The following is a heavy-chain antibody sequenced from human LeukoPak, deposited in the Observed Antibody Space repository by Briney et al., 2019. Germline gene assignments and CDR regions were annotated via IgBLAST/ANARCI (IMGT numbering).Heavy chain of an antibody. D-gene: IGHD2-2*02. J-gene: IGHJ6*03. V-gene: IGHV1-8*01. CDR1: GYTFTSD. CDR2: MNPNSGNT. Sequence: ASVKVSCKASGYTFTSDINWVRQATGQGLEWMGWMNPNSGNTGYAQKFQGRVTMTRVTSISTAYMELSSLRSEDTGVYYCARVAAEVVGVPGAIGFGWLRRDYYYMDVWGKGTTVTVSS. CDR3: ARVAAEVVGVPGAIGFGWLRRDYYYMDV.